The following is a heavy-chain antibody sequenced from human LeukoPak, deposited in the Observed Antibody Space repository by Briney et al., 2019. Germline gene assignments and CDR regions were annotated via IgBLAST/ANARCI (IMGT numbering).Heavy chain of an antibody. CDR1: GFTFSSYS. D-gene: IGHD3-10*01. J-gene: IGHJ1*01. Sequence: PGGSLRLSCAASGFTFSSYSMNWVRQAPGKGLEWVSSISSSSSYIYYADSVKGRFTISRDNAKNSLYLQMNSLGAEDTAVYYCARDKGFDLSRGYVSGSPQWGQGTLVTVSS. CDR2: ISSSSSYI. V-gene: IGHV3-21*01. CDR3: ARDKGFDLSRGYVSGSPQ.